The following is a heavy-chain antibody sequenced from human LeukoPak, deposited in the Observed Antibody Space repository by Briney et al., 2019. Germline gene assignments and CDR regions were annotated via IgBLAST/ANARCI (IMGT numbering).Heavy chain of an antibody. Sequence: SETLSLTCTVSGGSISSSYWSWIRQPPGEGLEWIGYIYYSGSTNYNPSFKSRVAISVDTSKNQFSQKLSSVTAADTAVYYCATWGIAVAGTFDYWGQGTLVTVST. V-gene: IGHV4-59*08. D-gene: IGHD6-19*01. CDR3: ATWGIAVAGTFDY. CDR2: IYYSGST. J-gene: IGHJ4*02. CDR1: GGSISSSY.